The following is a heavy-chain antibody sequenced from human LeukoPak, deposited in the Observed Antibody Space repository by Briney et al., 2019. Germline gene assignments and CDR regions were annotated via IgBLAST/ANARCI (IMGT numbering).Heavy chain of an antibody. V-gene: IGHV1-46*01. J-gene: IGHJ4*02. CDR2: INPSGGST. Sequence: GAPVKVSCKASGYTFTSYYMHWVRQAPGQGLEWMGIINPSGGSTSYAQKFQGRVTMTRDTSTSTVYMELSSLRSEDTAVYYCARDLGPYNQDYWGQGTLVTVSS. CDR3: ARDLGPYNQDY. CDR1: GYTFTSYY. D-gene: IGHD1-14*01.